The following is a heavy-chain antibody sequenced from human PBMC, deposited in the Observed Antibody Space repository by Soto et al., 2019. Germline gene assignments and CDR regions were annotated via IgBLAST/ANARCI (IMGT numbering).Heavy chain of an antibody. CDR3: ARLAETGPPVQH. J-gene: IGHJ1*01. CDR2: IYYSGST. V-gene: IGHV4-61*07. D-gene: IGHD6-19*01. Sequence: WTWLRQPPGKGLEWIGYIYYSGSTNYNPSLKSRVTISVDTSKNQFSLKLSSVTAADTAVYYFARLAETGPPVQHWGQGTLVTVSS.